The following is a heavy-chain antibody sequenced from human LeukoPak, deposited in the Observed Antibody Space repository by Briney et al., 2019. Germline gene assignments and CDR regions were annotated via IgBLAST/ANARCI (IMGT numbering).Heavy chain of an antibody. V-gene: IGHV4-59*01. Sequence: SETLSLTCAVSGGSISTYYWSWIRQLPGKGLEWTGYIHYSGSTNYNPSLKSRVTILVDTSKNQFSLRLSSVTAADTAVYYCARGGLDSNGYWTAFDIWGQGTMVTVSS. CDR1: GGSISTYY. J-gene: IGHJ3*02. D-gene: IGHD3-22*01. CDR2: IHYSGST. CDR3: ARGGLDSNGYWTAFDI.